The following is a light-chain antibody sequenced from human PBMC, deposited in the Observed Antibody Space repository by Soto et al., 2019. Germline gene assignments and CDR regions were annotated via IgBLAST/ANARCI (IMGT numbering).Light chain of an antibody. V-gene: IGLV2-14*01. CDR3: ASYTPRVTFV. CDR1: SSDVGAYNS. J-gene: IGLJ1*01. Sequence: QSALTQPASVSGSPGQSITISCTGTSSDVGAYNSVSWYQQHPGKAPKLIIYDVSTRPSGISDRFSGSKSGNTASLTISGLQAENESDFFSASYTPRVTFVFGTGTKLTAL. CDR2: DVS.